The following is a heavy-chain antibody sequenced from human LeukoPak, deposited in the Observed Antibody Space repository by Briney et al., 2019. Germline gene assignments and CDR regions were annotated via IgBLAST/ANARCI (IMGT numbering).Heavy chain of an antibody. V-gene: IGHV3-15*01. CDR2: IFSDGDSGTT. CDR1: GFTFNRSW. CDR3: ARGSNSFDSSDIDS. Sequence: GGSLRLSCAASGFTFNRSWMNWVRQAPGRGLEWVGRIFSDGDSGTTAFAAPVICTFTISSDDSKMTLYLHMSSLKTEETDNYYCARGSNSFDSSDIDSWGPGTLVTVSS. D-gene: IGHD3-22*01. J-gene: IGHJ4*02.